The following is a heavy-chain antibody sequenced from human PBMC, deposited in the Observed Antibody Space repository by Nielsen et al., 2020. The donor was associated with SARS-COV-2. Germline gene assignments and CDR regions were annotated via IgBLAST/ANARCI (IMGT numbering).Heavy chain of an antibody. CDR3: ARAYWTAQRYYYGMDV. CDR2: IIPIFGTA. V-gene: IGHV1-69*13. D-gene: IGHD3/OR15-3a*01. J-gene: IGHJ6*02. CDR1: GGTFSSYA. Sequence: SVKVSCKASGGTFSSYAISWVRQAPGQRLEWMGGIIPIFGTANYAQKFQGRVTITADESTSTAYMELSSLRSEDTAVYYCARAYWTAQRYYYGMDVWGQGTTVTVSS.